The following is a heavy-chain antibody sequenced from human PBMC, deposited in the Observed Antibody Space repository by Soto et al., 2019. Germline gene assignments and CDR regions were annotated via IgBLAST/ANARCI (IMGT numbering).Heavy chain of an antibody. V-gene: IGHV1-46*01. D-gene: IGHD6-19*01. Sequence: GASVKVSCKASGYTFTSYYMHWVRQAPGQGLEWMGIINPSGGSTSYAQKFQGRVTMTRDTSTSTVYMELSSLRSEDTAVYYCARVEQRLTSVSALYFVYRGQGIPISV. CDR3: ARVEQRLTSVSALYFVY. CDR1: GYTFTSYY. J-gene: IGHJ4*02. CDR2: INPSGGST.